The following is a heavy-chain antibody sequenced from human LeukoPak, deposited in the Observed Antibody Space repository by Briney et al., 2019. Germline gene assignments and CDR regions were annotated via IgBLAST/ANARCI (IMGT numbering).Heavy chain of an antibody. D-gene: IGHD4-11*01. CDR3: ARLPMSSNWSKYFQH. J-gene: IGHJ1*01. Sequence: GGSLKISCKGSGYSFTSYWIGRVRQMPGKGLEWMGIVYPDGSDTRYSPSFQGQVTFSADKSINTAYLQWTSLKASDTAMYYCARLPMSSNWSKYFQHWGQGTLVTVSS. V-gene: IGHV5-51*01. CDR1: GYSFTSYW. CDR2: VYPDGSDT.